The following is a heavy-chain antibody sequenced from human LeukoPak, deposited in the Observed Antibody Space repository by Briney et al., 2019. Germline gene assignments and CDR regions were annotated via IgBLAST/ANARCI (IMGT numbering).Heavy chain of an antibody. CDR2: ISSSSSYI. V-gene: IGHV3-21*01. CDR1: GFTVSSNY. J-gene: IGHJ3*02. D-gene: IGHD6-19*01. CDR3: ASDSSPKGDDAFDI. Sequence: GGSLRLSCAASGFTVSSNYMSWVRQAPGKGLEWVSSISSSSSYIYYADSVKGRFTISRDNAKNSLYLQMNSLRAEDTAVYYCASDSSPKGDDAFDIWGQGTMVTVSS.